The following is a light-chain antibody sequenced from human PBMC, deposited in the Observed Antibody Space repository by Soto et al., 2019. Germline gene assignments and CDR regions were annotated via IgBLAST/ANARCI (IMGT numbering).Light chain of an antibody. CDR3: SSYASSNNFV. J-gene: IGLJ3*02. V-gene: IGLV2-8*01. Sequence: QSALTQPPSASGSPGQSVTISCTGTSSDVGGYNYVSWYQRHPGKAPKVMIYDVTKRPSGVPDRFSGSKSGNTASLTVSGLQAEDEADYYCSSYASSNNFVFGGGTKLTVL. CDR2: DVT. CDR1: SSDVGGYNY.